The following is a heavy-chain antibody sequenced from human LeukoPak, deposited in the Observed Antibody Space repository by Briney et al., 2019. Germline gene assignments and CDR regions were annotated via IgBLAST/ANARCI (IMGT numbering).Heavy chain of an antibody. CDR3: VRDNYGVDY. J-gene: IGHJ4*02. CDR1: GFTFSRYW. Sequence: PGGSLRLSCAASGFTFSRYWMQWVRQAPGQGLVWLSHINSDGSSTNYADSVRGRFTTSRDNAKNTLYLQMNSLRAEDAAVYYCVRDNYGVDYWGQGTLVIVSS. CDR2: INSDGSST. D-gene: IGHD3-10*01. V-gene: IGHV3-74*01.